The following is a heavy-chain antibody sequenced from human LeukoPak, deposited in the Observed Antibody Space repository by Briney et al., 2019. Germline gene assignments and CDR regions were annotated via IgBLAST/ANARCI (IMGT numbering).Heavy chain of an antibody. Sequence: GGSLRLSCEASGFTFSTYSMTWVRQAPGKGLEWVSSISSSSSYIYYADSVKGRFTISRDNAKNSLYLQMNSLRAEDTAVYYCASEMGYSSSFDYWGQGTLVTVSS. CDR3: ASEMGYSSSFDY. CDR2: ISSSSSYI. CDR1: GFTFSTYS. J-gene: IGHJ4*02. D-gene: IGHD6-13*01. V-gene: IGHV3-21*01.